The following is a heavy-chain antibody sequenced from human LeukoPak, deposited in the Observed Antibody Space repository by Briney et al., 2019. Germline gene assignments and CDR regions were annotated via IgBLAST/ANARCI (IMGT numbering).Heavy chain of an antibody. CDR3: ARGGEWFSFDY. V-gene: IGHV4-61*02. D-gene: IGHD3-3*01. J-gene: IGHJ4*02. CDR1: GGSISSGNYY. Sequence: SETLSLTCTVSGGSISSGNYYWSWIRQPAGKGLEWIGRIYTSGSTNYNPSLKSRVTISIDTSKNQFSLKLSSVTAADTAVYYCARGGEWFSFDYWGQGTQVTVSS. CDR2: IYTSGST.